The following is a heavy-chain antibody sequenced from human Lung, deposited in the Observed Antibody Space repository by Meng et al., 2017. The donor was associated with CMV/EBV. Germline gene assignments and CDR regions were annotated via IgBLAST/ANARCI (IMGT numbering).Heavy chain of an antibody. J-gene: IGHJ6*02. CDR2: ISYDGSNK. V-gene: IGHV3-30*04. Sequence: GESLKISCAASGFTFSSYAMHWVRQAPGKGLEWVAVISYDGSNKYYADPVKGRFTISRDNSKNTLYLQMNSLRAEDTAVYYCARDQEIWEEYYYYGMDFWGQGXTVTVSS. CDR1: GFTFSSYA. CDR3: ARDQEIWEEYYYYGMDF. D-gene: IGHD1-26*01.